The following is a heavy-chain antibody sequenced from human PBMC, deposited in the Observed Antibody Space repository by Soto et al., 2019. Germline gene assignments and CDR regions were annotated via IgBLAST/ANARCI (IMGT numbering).Heavy chain of an antibody. CDR2: ISAYNGNT. CDR1: GYTFTSYG. D-gene: IGHD3-10*01. J-gene: IGHJ3*02. V-gene: IGHV1-18*01. Sequence: ASVKVSCKASGYTFTSYGISWVRQAPGQGLEWMGWISAYNGNTNYAQKLQGRVTMTTDTSTSTAYMELRSLRSDDTAVYYCARDRMGLWFGESNHAFDIWGQGTMVTVSS. CDR3: ARDRMGLWFGESNHAFDI.